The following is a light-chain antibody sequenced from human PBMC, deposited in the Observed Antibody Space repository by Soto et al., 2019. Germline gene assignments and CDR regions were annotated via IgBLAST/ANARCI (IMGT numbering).Light chain of an antibody. V-gene: IGKV1-5*03. CDR2: KAS. CDR3: QQYNSYPLT. Sequence: DIPMTQSPSTLSASVGDRVTITCRASQSISSWLAWYQQKPGKVPKLLIYKASGLESGVPSRFSGSGSGTEFTLAISSLQPDDSATYYCQQYNSYPLTFGPGTKVDIK. CDR1: QSISSW. J-gene: IGKJ3*01.